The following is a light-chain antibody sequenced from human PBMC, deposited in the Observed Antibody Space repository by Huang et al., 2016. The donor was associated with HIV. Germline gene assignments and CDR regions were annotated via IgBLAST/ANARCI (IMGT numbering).Light chain of an antibody. CDR1: QSVGNY. Sequence: IVLTQSPATLSWYPGERVTLSCRASQSVGNYIAWYQQHPGQSPKLLIYDTSTRATGTPVRFSGSGSGTDFTLTISSLESDDFAVYYCQQRSSGVTFGGGTKV. CDR3: QQRSSGVT. J-gene: IGKJ4*01. CDR2: DTS. V-gene: IGKV3-11*01.